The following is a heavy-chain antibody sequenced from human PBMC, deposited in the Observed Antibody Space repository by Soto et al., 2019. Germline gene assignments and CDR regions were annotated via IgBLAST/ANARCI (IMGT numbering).Heavy chain of an antibody. CDR1: GFTFSNAW. V-gene: IGHV3-15*07. D-gene: IGHD2-2*01. J-gene: IGHJ6*02. CDR3: TTIGSGSTSYYVPYYYGMDV. CDR2: IKSKTDGGTT. Sequence: GGSLRLSCAASGFTFSNAWMNWVRQAPGKGLEWVSRIKSKTDGGTTDYAAPVKGRFTISRDDSKNTLYLQMNSLKTEDTAVYYCTTIGSGSTSYYVPYYYGMDVWGQGTTVTVSS.